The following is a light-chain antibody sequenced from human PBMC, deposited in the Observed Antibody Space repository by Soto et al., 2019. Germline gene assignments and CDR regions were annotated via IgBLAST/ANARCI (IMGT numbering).Light chain of an antibody. CDR2: AAS. V-gene: IGKV1-9*01. CDR3: HQLNNYPLT. J-gene: IGKJ4*01. CDR1: QCIGSY. Sequence: DSQLTQSPSFLSASVGDRVSITCRASQCIGSYLAWYQQKPGKAPNLLIYAASTLQSGVPSRFSGSGSGTDFTLTISSLQPEDFATYYCHQLNNYPLTFGGGTKVDIK.